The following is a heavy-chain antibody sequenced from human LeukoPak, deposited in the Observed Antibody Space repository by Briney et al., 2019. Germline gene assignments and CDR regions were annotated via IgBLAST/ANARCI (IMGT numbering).Heavy chain of an antibody. J-gene: IGHJ3*02. CDR2: IYSGGST. D-gene: IGHD3-22*01. CDR3: AKDYDSSGWAAFDI. CDR1: GFTVSSKY. Sequence: GGSLRLSCAASGFTVSSKYMTWVRQAPGKGLEWVSVIYSGGSTYYADSVKGRFTISRDNSKNTLYLQMNSLRAEDTAVYYCAKDYDSSGWAAFDIWGQGTMVTVSS. V-gene: IGHV3-53*05.